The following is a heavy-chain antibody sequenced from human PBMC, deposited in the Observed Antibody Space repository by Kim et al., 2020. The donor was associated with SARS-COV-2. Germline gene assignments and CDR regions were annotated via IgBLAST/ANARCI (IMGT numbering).Heavy chain of an antibody. J-gene: IGHJ4*02. CDR2: ISYDGSNT. CDR3: AKDPPISGEFGY. V-gene: IGHV3-30*18. D-gene: IGHD2-15*01. CDR1: GFIFSNYG. Sequence: GGSLRLSCAVSGFIFSNYGMHWVRQAPGKGLEWVAVISYDGSNTYYADSVKGRFTISRDNSKNTLYLQMNSLRAEDTAVYYCAKDPPISGEFGYWGQGNLVSVSS.